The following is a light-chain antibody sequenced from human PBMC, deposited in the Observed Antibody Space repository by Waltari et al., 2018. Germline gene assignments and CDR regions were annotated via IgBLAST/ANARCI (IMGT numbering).Light chain of an antibody. J-gene: IGKJ4*01. CDR3: HQYTNFPLT. CDR1: QSISAW. Sequence: DIQMTQSPSTLSASVGDRVTITCRASQSISAWLAWYQLRPGKAPKRLITDASILECGVPSRFSGSGSGTEFTLTINSLQPDDFATYYCHQYTNFPLTFGGGTTVEIK. V-gene: IGKV1-5*01. CDR2: DAS.